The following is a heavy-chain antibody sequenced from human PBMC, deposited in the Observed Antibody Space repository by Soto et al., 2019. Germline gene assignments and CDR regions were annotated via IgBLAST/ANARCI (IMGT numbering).Heavy chain of an antibody. J-gene: IGHJ5*02. CDR1: GFTFTNYA. CDR2: ISASGGLK. V-gene: IGHV3-23*01. Sequence: EVQLSESGGDLRQPGGSLRLSCAASGFTFTNYARTWVRQTPGKGLEWVSGISASGGLKYYADSVQGRFTVSRDNSKNILYLQMDNLGYGDTALYYCAREVGARSGWLDPWGQGTQVTVSS. D-gene: IGHD1-26*01. CDR3: AREVGARSGWLDP.